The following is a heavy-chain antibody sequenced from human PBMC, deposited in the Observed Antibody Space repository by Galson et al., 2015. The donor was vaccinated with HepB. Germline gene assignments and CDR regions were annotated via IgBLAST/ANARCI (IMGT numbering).Heavy chain of an antibody. CDR2: IHENGGAK. CDR3: ARSSLYTKDS. J-gene: IGHJ4*02. Sequence: SLRLSCAASGFTFSSYVMHWVRQAPGKGLEWVANIHENGGAKYYVDSVKGRFTISRDNAQSFVYLQMNSLRAEDTAIYYCARSSLYTKDSWGQGTLVTVSS. CDR1: GFTFSSYV. V-gene: IGHV3-7*01.